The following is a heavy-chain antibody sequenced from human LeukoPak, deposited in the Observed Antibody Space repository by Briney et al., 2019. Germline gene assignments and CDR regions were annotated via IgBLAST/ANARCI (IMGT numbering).Heavy chain of an antibody. V-gene: IGHV3-21*01. CDR3: AVYSSSWYSDY. J-gene: IGHJ4*02. Sequence: GGSLRPSCAASGFTFSSYSMNWVRQAPGKGLEWVSSISSSSSYIYYADSVKGRFTISRDNAKNSLYLQMNSLRAEDTAVYYCAVYSSSWYSDYWGQGTLVTVSS. CDR1: GFTFSSYS. CDR2: ISSSSSYI. D-gene: IGHD6-13*01.